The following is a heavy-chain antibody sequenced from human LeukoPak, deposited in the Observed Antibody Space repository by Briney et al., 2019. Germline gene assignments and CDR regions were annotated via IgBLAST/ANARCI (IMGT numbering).Heavy chain of an antibody. Sequence: ASVKVSCKASGYTFTSYGISWVRQAPGQGLEWMGWISAYNGNTNYAQKLQGRVTMTTDTSTSTAYMELRSLRSDDTAVYYCASNIVVVPAAIGGYSSSWWLFDYWGRGTLVTVSS. D-gene: IGHD2-2*01. CDR2: ISAYNGNT. J-gene: IGHJ4*02. CDR3: ASNIVVVPAAIGGYSSSWWLFDY. V-gene: IGHV1-18*01. CDR1: GYTFTSYG.